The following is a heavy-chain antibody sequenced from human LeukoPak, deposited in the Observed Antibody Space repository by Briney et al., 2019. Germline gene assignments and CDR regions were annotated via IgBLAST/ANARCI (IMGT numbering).Heavy chain of an antibody. J-gene: IGHJ6*03. CDR3: ARVGTETTSYYYYYMDV. Sequence: GGSLRLSCAASGFTFSSYSMNWVRQAPGKGLEWISYISGSGSSLYYADSVKGRFTISRDNAKNSLYLQMNSLRAEDTAVYYCARVGTETTSYYYYYMDVWGKGTTVTVSS. D-gene: IGHD4-11*01. V-gene: IGHV3-48*01. CDR1: GFTFSSYS. CDR2: ISGSGSSL.